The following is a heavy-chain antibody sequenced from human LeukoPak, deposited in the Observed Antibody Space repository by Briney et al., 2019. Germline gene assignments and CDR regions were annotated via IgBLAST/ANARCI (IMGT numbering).Heavy chain of an antibody. V-gene: IGHV3-74*01. Sequence: GGSLRLSCAASGFTFSTYWMHWVRQAPGKGLVWVSRMNYDGSRTDYADSVKGRFTISRDNAKNTLYLQMNSLRAEDTAVYYCAKEQPDYGRPAVPFYWGQGTLVTVSS. J-gene: IGHJ4*02. CDR3: AKEQPDYGRPAVPFY. CDR2: MNYDGSRT. CDR1: GFTFSTYW. D-gene: IGHD3-16*01.